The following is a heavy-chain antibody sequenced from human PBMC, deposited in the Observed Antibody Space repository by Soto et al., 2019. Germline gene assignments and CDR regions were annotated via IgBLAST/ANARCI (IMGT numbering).Heavy chain of an antibody. D-gene: IGHD3-3*01. CDR1: GGTFNRYA. Sequence: QVQLVQSGAEVKKPGSSVKDSCKASGGTFNRYAISWVRQAPGQGLEWMGGIIPIFGIGNDAQRFQGRVTITADESTGTAYMELSSLRSEDTGVYYCARSAITLFGVVSIPPHYYSEMDVWGQGTTVTVSS. CDR3: ARSAITLFGVVSIPPHYYSEMDV. J-gene: IGHJ6*02. CDR2: IIPIFGIG. V-gene: IGHV1-69*01.